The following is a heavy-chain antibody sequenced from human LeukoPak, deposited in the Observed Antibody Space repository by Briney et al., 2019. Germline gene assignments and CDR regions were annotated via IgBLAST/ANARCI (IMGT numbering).Heavy chain of an antibody. CDR3: ARVSFTSAWSFDY. J-gene: IGHJ4*02. Sequence: GGSLRLSCAASGFTFSSYAMSWVRQAPGKGLEWVSAISGSGGSTYYADSVKGRFTISRDNSKNTLYLQIDGPRAEDTAVYYCARVSFTSAWSFDYWGPGTLVTVSS. CDR1: GFTFSSYA. CDR2: ISGSGGST. D-gene: IGHD6-19*01. V-gene: IGHV3-23*01.